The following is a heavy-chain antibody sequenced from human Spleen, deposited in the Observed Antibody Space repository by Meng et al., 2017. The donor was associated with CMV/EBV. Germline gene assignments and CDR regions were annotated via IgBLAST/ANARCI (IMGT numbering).Heavy chain of an antibody. CDR1: SVSSGLYY. V-gene: IGHV4-61*03. D-gene: IGHD3-10*02. CDR2: VYYNGVT. J-gene: IGHJ4*02. CDR3: ARVFGGDTWYVQYFDY. Sequence: SVSSGLYYWSWLRQTPGKGLEWIGYVYYNGVTKYNPSLKNRVTTAIDTSKNHFSLELRSVTGADTAVYYCARVFGGDTWYVQYFDYWGQGALVTVSS.